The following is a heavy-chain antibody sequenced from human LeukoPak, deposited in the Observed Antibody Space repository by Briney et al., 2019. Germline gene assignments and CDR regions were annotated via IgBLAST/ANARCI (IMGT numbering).Heavy chain of an antibody. CDR3: ARVHFYVDTAMQVLDP. Sequence: MASETLSLTCTVSGGSISSGDYYWSRIRQPPGKGLEWIGYIYYSGSTYYNPSLKSRVTISVDTSKNQFSLKLSSVTATDTAVYYCARVHFYVDTAMQVLDPWGQGTLVTVSS. CDR2: IYYSGST. D-gene: IGHD5-18*01. CDR1: GGSISSGDYY. V-gene: IGHV4-30-4*08. J-gene: IGHJ5*02.